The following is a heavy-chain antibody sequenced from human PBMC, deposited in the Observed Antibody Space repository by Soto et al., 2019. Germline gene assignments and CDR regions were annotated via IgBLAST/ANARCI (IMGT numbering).Heavy chain of an antibody. CDR2: IYYSGST. CDR3: AREGAAAGPFDY. CDR1: GGSISSYY. D-gene: IGHD6-13*01. J-gene: IGHJ4*02. Sequence: QVQLQESGPGQVKPSETLSLTCTVSGGSISSYYWSCIRQPPGKGLEWIGYIYYSGSTNYNPSLKSRVTISVDTSKNQFSLKLSSVTAADTAVYYCAREGAAAGPFDYWGQGTLVTVSS. V-gene: IGHV4-59*01.